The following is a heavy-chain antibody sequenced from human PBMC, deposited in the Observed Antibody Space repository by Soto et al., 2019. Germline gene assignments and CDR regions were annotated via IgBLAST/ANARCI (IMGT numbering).Heavy chain of an antibody. J-gene: IGHJ6*02. CDR2: ISSRSDI. CDR3: AREYTAWPLAYGLDV. D-gene: IGHD2-2*02. Sequence: GSLRLSCAASGFTFSSYAMHWVRQAPGKGLEWVSSISSRSDIYYADSVKGRFTISRDNAKNSVSLQMNSLRAEDTAVYYCAREYTAWPLAYGLDVWGQGTTVTVSS. CDR1: GFTFSSYA. V-gene: IGHV3-21*01.